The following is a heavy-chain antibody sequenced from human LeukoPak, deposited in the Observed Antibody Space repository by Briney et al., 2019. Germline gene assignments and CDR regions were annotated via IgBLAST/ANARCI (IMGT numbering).Heavy chain of an antibody. V-gene: IGHV4-31*03. CDR2: IYYSGTT. Sequence: SQTLSLTCTVSGVSISSGGYYWNWIPQHPGEGLEWIGYIYYSGTTYYNPSLKSRLSISADPSKNQFSLKLSSVTAADTAVYYCASLFCNGDNCNCDYWGQGTLVTVSS. CDR3: ASLFCNGDNCNCDY. D-gene: IGHD2-15*01. CDR1: GVSISSGGYY. J-gene: IGHJ4*02.